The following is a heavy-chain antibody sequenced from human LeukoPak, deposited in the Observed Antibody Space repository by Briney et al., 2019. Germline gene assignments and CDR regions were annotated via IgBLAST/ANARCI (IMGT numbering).Heavy chain of an antibody. D-gene: IGHD1-26*01. CDR3: ARPQPGGSGSYYFDY. CDR2: IYHSGST. Sequence: SETLSLTCAVSGYSISSGYYWGWIRQPPAKGLEWIGSIYHSGSTYYNPSLKSRVTISVDTSKNQFSLKLSSVTAADTAVYYCARPQPGGSGSYYFDYWGQGTLVTVSS. CDR1: GYSISSGYY. V-gene: IGHV4-38-2*01. J-gene: IGHJ4*02.